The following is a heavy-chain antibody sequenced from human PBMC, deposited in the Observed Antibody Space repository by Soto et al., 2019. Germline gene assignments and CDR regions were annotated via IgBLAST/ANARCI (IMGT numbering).Heavy chain of an antibody. CDR2: IYYSGTT. J-gene: IGHJ5*02. V-gene: IGHV4-39*01. Sequence: QLQLQESGPGLVKPSETLSLTCSLSGGSISSTFYYWGWIRQPPGKGLEWIGSIYYSGTTFYNASLKGRVTISVATSKNQFSLRLTSVTATDTAVYFCARQKWEQPKWFDPWGQGTLVTVSS. CDR1: GGSISSTFYY. D-gene: IGHD1-26*01. CDR3: ARQKWEQPKWFDP.